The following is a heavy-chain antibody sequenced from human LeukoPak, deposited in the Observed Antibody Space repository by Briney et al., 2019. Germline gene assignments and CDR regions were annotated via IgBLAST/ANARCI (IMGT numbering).Heavy chain of an antibody. V-gene: IGHV1-69*13. J-gene: IGHJ6*03. Sequence: GASVKVSCKASGGTLSSYAISWVRQAPGQGLEWMGGIIPIFGTANYAQKFQGRVTITADESTSTAYMELSSLRSEDTAVYYCARSAKYTLLWFGESSYYMDVWGKGTTVTISS. D-gene: IGHD3-10*01. CDR2: IIPIFGTA. CDR3: ARSAKYTLLWFGESSYYMDV. CDR1: GGTLSSYA.